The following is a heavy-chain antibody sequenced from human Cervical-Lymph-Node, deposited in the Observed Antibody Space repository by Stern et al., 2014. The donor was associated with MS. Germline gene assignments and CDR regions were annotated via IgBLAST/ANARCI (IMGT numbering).Heavy chain of an antibody. D-gene: IGHD1-14*01. CDR3: ARSPPGGAFDV. J-gene: IGHJ3*01. CDR1: GGSISSSSYY. V-gene: IGHV4-39*01. Sequence: QLQLQESGPGLVKPSETLSLTCTVSGGSISSSSYYWGWIRQPPGKGLEWIRSIYYSGRTYYHPSLKSLVTLSVDTSTLQFHLKMSSVTAADTAVYYCARSPPGGAFDVWGQGTMVTVSS. CDR2: IYYSGRT.